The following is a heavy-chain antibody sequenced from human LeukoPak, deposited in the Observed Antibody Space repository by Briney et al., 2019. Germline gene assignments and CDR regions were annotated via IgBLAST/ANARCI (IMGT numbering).Heavy chain of an antibody. D-gene: IGHD6-25*01. J-gene: IGHJ4*02. V-gene: IGHV4-34*01. CDR1: GGSFSGYY. CDR3: ASSHEVPSGSLDY. Sequence: PSETLSLTCAVYGGSFSGYYWSWIRQPPGKGLEWIGEISHSGSTNYNPSLKSRVTISVDTSKNQFSLKLSSVTAADTAVYYCASSHEVPSGSLDYWGQGTLVTVSS. CDR2: ISHSGST.